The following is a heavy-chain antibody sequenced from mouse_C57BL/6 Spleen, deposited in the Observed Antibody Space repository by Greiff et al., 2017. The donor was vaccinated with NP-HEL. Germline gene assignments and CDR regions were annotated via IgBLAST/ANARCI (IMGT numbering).Heavy chain of an antibody. CDR1: GYTFTSYW. CDR3: ARLRDYDGFAY. CDR2: IDPSDSYT. V-gene: IGHV1-69*01. J-gene: IGHJ3*01. D-gene: IGHD2-4*01. Sequence: QVQLQQPGAELVMPGASVKLSCKASGYTFTSYWMHWVKQRPGQGLEWIGEIDPSDSYTNYNQKFKGKSTLTVDKSSSTAYMQLSSLTSEDSAVYYCARLRDYDGFAYWGQGTLVTVSA.